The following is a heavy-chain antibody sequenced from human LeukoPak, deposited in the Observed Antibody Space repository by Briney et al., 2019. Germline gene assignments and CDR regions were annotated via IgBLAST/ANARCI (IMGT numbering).Heavy chain of an antibody. J-gene: IGHJ4*02. CDR1: GGSISSYY. CDR2: IYTSGST. V-gene: IGHV4-4*07. Sequence: SETLSLTCTVSGGSISSYYWSWIRPPAGKGPEWIGRIYTSGSTNYNPSLKSRVTMSVDTSKNQFSLKQSSVTAADTAVYYCAREVEDFWSGYYIGMVDYWGRGTLVTVSS. D-gene: IGHD3-3*01. CDR3: AREVEDFWSGYYIGMVDY.